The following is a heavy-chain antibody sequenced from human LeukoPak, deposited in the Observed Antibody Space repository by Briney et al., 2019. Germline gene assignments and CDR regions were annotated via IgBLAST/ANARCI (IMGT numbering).Heavy chain of an antibody. CDR1: RFTFSDYY. CDR2: ISSSGSTI. D-gene: IGHD6-13*01. CDR3: ARDHQRGSSSWYDPADY. V-gene: IGHV3-11*01. Sequence: GGSLRLSCAASRFTFSDYYMSWIRQAPGKGLEWVSYISSSGSTIYYADSVKGRFTISRDNAKNSLYLQMNSLRAEDTAVYYCARDHQRGSSSWYDPADYWGQGTLVTVSS. J-gene: IGHJ4*02.